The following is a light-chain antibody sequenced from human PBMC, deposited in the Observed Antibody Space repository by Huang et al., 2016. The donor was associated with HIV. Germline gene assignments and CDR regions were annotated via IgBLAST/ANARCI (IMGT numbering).Light chain of an antibody. Sequence: VVMTQSPLSLPVPPGEPASISCRASQSLRHRNGLNYLDWYLQNPGPSPQLLIHLGSSRASGVPDRFSGGGSGTDFSLNISRVEAEDAGIYYCMEALQTPYTFGQGTKLEI. CDR3: MEALQTPYT. J-gene: IGKJ2*01. CDR1: QSLRHRNGLNY. V-gene: IGKV2-28*01. CDR2: LGS.